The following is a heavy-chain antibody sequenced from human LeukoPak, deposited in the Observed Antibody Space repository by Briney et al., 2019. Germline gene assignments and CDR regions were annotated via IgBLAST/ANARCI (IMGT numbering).Heavy chain of an antibody. Sequence: GGSLRLSCVGSGFSFSTYSMNWVRQAPGRGLEWLSYITGSSGTIYYADSVKGRFTISRDNAENTLYLHMSSLRAEDTAMYYCARDFLLWFGESPTDYWGQGTLVTVSS. V-gene: IGHV3-48*04. CDR3: ARDFLLWFGESPTDY. CDR2: ITGSSGTI. D-gene: IGHD3-10*01. CDR1: GFSFSTYS. J-gene: IGHJ4*02.